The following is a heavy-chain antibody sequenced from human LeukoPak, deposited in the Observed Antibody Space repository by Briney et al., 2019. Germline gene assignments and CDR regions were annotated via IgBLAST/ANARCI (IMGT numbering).Heavy chain of an antibody. J-gene: IGHJ4*02. D-gene: IGHD5-24*01. CDR1: GGSISSTNYY. V-gene: IGHV4-39*07. Sequence: SETLSLTCTVSGGSISSTNYYWGWIRQPPGKGLEWIGNIYFSGSTYYNPSLKSRVTLSVDTSKNQFSMKLSSVTAADTAVYYCARDLGYGYNYFDYWSQGTLVTVSS. CDR3: ARDLGYGYNYFDY. CDR2: IYFSGST.